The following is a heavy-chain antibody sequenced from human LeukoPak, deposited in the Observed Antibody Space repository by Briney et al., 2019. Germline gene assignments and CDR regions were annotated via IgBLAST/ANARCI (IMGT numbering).Heavy chain of an antibody. CDR2: IYYSGST. J-gene: IGHJ4*02. D-gene: IGHD1-26*01. CDR1: GGSISSSSYY. CDR3: ARDRWELGVY. Sequence: SETLSLTCTVSGGSISSSSYYWGWIRQPPRKGLEWIGSIYYSGSTYYNPSLKSRVTISVDTSKNQFSLKLSSVTAADTAVYYCARDRWELGVYWGQGTLVTVSS. V-gene: IGHV4-39*07.